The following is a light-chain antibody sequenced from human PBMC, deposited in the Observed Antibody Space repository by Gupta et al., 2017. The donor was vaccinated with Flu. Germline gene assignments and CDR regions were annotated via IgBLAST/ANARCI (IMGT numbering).Light chain of an antibody. Sequence: QSALTQPASVSGSPGQSISISCSDVGGYKYVSWYQQHPGKAPKLMIYEVSNRPSGISDRFSGSKSGNPASLTISGRQAEDEADYYCSSYTIASTLIFGAGTKVTLL. V-gene: IGLV2-14*01. CDR1: DVGGYKY. CDR2: EVS. CDR3: SSYTIASTLI. J-gene: IGLJ1*01.